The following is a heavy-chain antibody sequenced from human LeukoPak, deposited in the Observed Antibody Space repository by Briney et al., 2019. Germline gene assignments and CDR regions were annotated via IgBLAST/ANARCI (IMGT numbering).Heavy chain of an antibody. J-gene: IGHJ4*02. CDR2: IGTAGDT. Sequence: GGSLRLSCAASGFTFSSYDMHWVRQATEKGLEWVSAIGTAGDTYYPGSVKGRFTISRENAKNSLYLQMNSLRAEDTAVYYCARAGYSSSWYSFDYWGQGTLVTVSS. V-gene: IGHV3-13*01. D-gene: IGHD6-13*01. CDR1: GFTFSSYD. CDR3: ARAGYSSSWYSFDY.